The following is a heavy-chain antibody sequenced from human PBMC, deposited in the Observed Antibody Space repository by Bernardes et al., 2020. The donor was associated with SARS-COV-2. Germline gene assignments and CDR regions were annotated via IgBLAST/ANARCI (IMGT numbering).Heavy chain of an antibody. D-gene: IGHD3-22*01. CDR1: GFTFSSYS. Sequence: GGSLRLSCAASGFTFSSYSMNWVRQAPGKGLEWVSYISSSSTIYYADSVKGRFTISRDNAKNSLYLQMNSLRAEDTAVYYCARDPSYYYDSRYYFDYWGQGTLVTVSS. J-gene: IGHJ4*02. V-gene: IGHV3-48*01. CDR3: ARDPSYYYDSRYYFDY. CDR2: ISSSSTI.